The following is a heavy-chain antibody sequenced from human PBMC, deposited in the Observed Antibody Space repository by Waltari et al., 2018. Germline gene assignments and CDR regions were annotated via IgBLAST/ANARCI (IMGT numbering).Heavy chain of an antibody. CDR2: IIPILGIA. D-gene: IGHD2-2*01. V-gene: IGHV1-69*02. CDR3: ARRGCSSTSCPLGYYYYGMDG. Sequence: QVQLVQSGAEVKKPGSSVKVSCKASGGTFSSYTISWVRQAPGQGLEWMGRIIPILGIANYAQKCQGRVTITADKSTSTAYMELSSLRSEDTAVYYCARRGCSSTSCPLGYYYYGMDGWGQGTTVTVSS. J-gene: IGHJ6*02. CDR1: GGTFSSYT.